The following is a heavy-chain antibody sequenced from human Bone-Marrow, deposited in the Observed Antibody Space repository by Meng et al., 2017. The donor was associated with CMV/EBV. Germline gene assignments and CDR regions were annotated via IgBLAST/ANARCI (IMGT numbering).Heavy chain of an antibody. J-gene: IGHJ6*02. CDR1: GFTFSSHG. Sequence: GESLKISCAASGFTFSSHGMHWVSQAPGKGLEWVAFIRYDGSNKYYADSVKGRFTISRDNSKNTLYLQMNSLRAEDTAVYYCTKDHLRVAAATKHRYYYNGMDVWGQGATVTSSS. CDR3: TKDHLRVAAATKHRYYYNGMDV. V-gene: IGHV3-30*02. D-gene: IGHD6-13*01. CDR2: IRYDGSNK.